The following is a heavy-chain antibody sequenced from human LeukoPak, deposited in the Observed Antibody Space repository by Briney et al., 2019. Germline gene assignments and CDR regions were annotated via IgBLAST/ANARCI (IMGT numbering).Heavy chain of an antibody. V-gene: IGHV3-7*01. J-gene: IGHJ6*03. CDR2: IKQDGSEK. CDR1: GFTFSSYW. D-gene: IGHD6-19*01. Sequence: PGGSLRLSCAASGFTFSSYWMSWVRQAPGKGLEWVANIKQDGSEKYYVDSVKGRFTISRDNAKNSLYLQMNSLRAEDTAVYYCARVRTPYSSYYYYYMDVWGKGTTVTISS. CDR3: ARVRTPYSSYYYYYMDV.